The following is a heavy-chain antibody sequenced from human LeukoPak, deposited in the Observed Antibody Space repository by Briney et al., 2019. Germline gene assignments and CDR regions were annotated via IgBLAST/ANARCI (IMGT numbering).Heavy chain of an antibody. D-gene: IGHD3/OR15-3a*01. V-gene: IGHV3-30*02. CDR1: GFTFSSYG. Sequence: GGSLRLSCGASGFTFSSYGIHWVRQAPGRGLEWVAFIRYDGSDKSYADSVKGRFTISRDNSKNTLYLQMNSLRGEDTATYYCSKGYNYGLEYWGQGTLVIVSS. J-gene: IGHJ4*02. CDR2: IRYDGSDK. CDR3: SKGYNYGLEY.